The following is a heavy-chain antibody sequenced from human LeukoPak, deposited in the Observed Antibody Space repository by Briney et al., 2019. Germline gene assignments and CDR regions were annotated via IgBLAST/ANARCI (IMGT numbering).Heavy chain of an antibody. V-gene: IGHV4-59*12. D-gene: IGHD5-12*01. CDR1: GGSISSYY. CDR3: ARVGVATISFSFFDY. CDR2: IYYSGST. J-gene: IGHJ4*02. Sequence: SETLSLTCTVSGGSISSYYWSWLRQPPGKGLEGIGYIYYSGSTKYNPSLKSRVTISVDTSKNQFSLKVSSVTAADTALYYCARVGVATISFSFFDYWGQGTLVTVSS.